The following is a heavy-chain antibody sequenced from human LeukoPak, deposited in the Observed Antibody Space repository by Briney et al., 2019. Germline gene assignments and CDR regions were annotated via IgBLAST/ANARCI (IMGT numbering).Heavy chain of an antibody. V-gene: IGHV4-34*01. Sequence: SETLSLTCAVYGGSFSGYYWSWIRQPPGKGLEWIGEISHSGSTNYNPSLKSRVTISVDTSKNQFSLKLSSVTAADTAVYYCASSSRIAVAGNRGYFDYWGQGTLVTVSS. J-gene: IGHJ4*02. CDR3: ASSSRIAVAGNRGYFDY. CDR2: ISHSGST. CDR1: GGSFSGYY. D-gene: IGHD6-19*01.